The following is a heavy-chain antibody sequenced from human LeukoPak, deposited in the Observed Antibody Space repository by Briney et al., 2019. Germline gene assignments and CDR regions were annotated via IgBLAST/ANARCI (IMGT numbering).Heavy chain of an antibody. CDR3: ARDRPRYSGSYSYFDY. CDR2: ISSSGSTI. J-gene: IGHJ4*02. D-gene: IGHD1-26*01. V-gene: IGHV3-11*04. Sequence: GGSLRLSCAASGFTFSDYYMSWIRQAPGKGLEWVSYISSSGSTIYYADSVKGRFTISMDNAKNSLYLQMNSLRAEDTAVYYCARDRPRYSGSYSYFDYWGQGTLVTVSS. CDR1: GFTFSDYY.